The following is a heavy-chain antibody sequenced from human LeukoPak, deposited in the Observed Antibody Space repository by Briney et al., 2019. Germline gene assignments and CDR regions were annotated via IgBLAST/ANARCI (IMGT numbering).Heavy chain of an antibody. D-gene: IGHD4-17*01. Sequence: SETLSLTCAVSGYSISSGYYRGWIRQPPGKGLEWIGSIYHSGSTYYNPSLKSRVTISVDTPKNQFSLKLSSVTAADTAVYYCARPNPYNYGTDAFDIWGQGTMVTVSS. CDR2: IYHSGST. J-gene: IGHJ3*02. V-gene: IGHV4-38-2*01. CDR1: GYSISSGYY. CDR3: ARPNPYNYGTDAFDI.